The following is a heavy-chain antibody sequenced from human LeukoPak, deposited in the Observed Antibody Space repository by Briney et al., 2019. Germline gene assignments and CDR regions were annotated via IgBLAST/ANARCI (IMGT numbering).Heavy chain of an antibody. D-gene: IGHD1-26*01. V-gene: IGHV4-34*01. J-gene: IGHJ5*02. Sequence: SETLSLACAFYGGSFSAYYWSWIRQPPGKGLEWIGEINHSGSTNYNPSLKSRVTISVDTSKNQFSLKLSSVTAADTAVYYCARVGGSRNNWFDPWGQGTLVTVSS. CDR1: GGSFSAYY. CDR2: INHSGST. CDR3: ARVGGSRNNWFDP.